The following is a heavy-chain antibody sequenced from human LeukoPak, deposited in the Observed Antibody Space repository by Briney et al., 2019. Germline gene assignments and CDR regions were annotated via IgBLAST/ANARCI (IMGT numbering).Heavy chain of an antibody. CDR3: AKDSYSSGRGYYLDY. CDR1: GFTFSSYG. J-gene: IGHJ4*02. V-gene: IGHV3-30*18. CDR2: TSHDGTKQ. Sequence: GGSLRLSCAASGFTFSSYGMHWVRQAPGKGLEWVAITSHDGTKQYYADSVKGRFTISRDNSKSTLYLQMNSLRVKDTAVYYCAKDSYSSGRGYYLDYWGQGTLVTVSS. D-gene: IGHD6-19*01.